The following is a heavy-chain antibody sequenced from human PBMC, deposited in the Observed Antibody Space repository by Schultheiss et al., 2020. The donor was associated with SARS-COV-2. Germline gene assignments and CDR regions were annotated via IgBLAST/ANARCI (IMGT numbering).Heavy chain of an antibody. D-gene: IGHD3-10*01. CDR2: IWYDGSNK. J-gene: IGHJ6*02. Sequence: GGSLRLSCAASGFTFSSYGMHWVRQAPGKGLEWVAVIWYDGSNKYYADSVKGRFTISRDNSKNTLYLQMNSLRAEDTAVYYCAKDGDYYGSGSYSGMDVWGQGTTVTVSS. CDR3: AKDGDYYGSGSYSGMDV. CDR1: GFTFSSYG. V-gene: IGHV3-30*02.